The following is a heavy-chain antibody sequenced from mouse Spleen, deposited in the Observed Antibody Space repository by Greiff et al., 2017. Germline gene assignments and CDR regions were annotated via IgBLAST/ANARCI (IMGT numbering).Heavy chain of an antibody. Sequence: VQLQQPGAELVKPGASVKMSCKASGYTFTSYWITWVKQRPGQGLEWIGDIYPGSGSTNYNEKFKSKATLTVDTSSSTAYMQLSSLTSEDSAVYYCASCYYGSTYYFDYWGQGTTLTVSS. CDR1: GYTFTSYW. V-gene: IGHV1-55*01. CDR2: IYPGSGST. CDR3: ASCYYGSTYYFDY. D-gene: IGHD1-1*01. J-gene: IGHJ2*01.